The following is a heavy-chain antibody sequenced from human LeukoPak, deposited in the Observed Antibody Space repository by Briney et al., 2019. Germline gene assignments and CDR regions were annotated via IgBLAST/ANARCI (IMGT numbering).Heavy chain of an antibody. CDR1: GYTFTSYY. J-gene: IGHJ6*02. V-gene: IGHV1-46*01. Sequence: ASVKVSCKASGYTFTSYYMHWVRQAPGQGLEWMGIINPSGGSTSYAQKFQGRVTMTRNTSISTAYMELSSLRSEDTAVYYCARAVGGGSSGWYFYYYYGMDVWGQGTTVTVSS. CDR3: ARAVGGGSSGWYFYYYYGMDV. D-gene: IGHD6-19*01. CDR2: INPSGGST.